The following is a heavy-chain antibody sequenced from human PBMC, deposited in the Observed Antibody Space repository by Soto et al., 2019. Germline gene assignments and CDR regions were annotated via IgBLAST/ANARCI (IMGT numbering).Heavy chain of an antibody. V-gene: IGHV1-8*01. CDR3: ARRQVLYGTAFAP. D-gene: IGHD2-2*02. CDR1: GYTFTSYD. CDR2: MNPNNGNT. J-gene: IGHJ5*02. Sequence: QVQLVQSGAEVKKPGASVKVSCKASGYTFTSYDINWVRQATGQGLEWMGWMNPNNGNTGYAQKFQGRVTMTRNTSISTAYMELSSLRSEDSAVYYCARRQVLYGTAFAPWGQGTLVTVSS.